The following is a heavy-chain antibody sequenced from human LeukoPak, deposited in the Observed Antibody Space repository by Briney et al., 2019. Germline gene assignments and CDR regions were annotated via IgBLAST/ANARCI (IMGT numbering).Heavy chain of an antibody. D-gene: IGHD2-21*02. CDR3: ARSAYCGGDRHYYFDY. V-gene: IGHV3-74*01. J-gene: IGHJ4*02. CDR2: INRDGSYT. Sequence: PGGSLRLSCAASGFTFNTYWMHWARQAPGKGLVWVSRINRDGSYTSYADSVKGRFTISRDNAKNTLYLQMNSLGAEDTAVYYCARSAYCGGDRHYYFDYWGQGTLVTVAS. CDR1: GFTFNTYW.